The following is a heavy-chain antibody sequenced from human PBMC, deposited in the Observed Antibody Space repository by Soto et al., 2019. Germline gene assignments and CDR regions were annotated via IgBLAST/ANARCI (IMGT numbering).Heavy chain of an antibody. Sequence: EVQLVESGGGLVQPGGSLRLSCAASGFTFSSYSMNWVRQAPGKGLEWVSYISSSSSTIYYADSVKGRFTISRDNAKNSLYLQMNSLRDEDTAVYYCARPEYSSSSYGMDVWGQGTTGTVSS. D-gene: IGHD6-6*01. V-gene: IGHV3-48*02. J-gene: IGHJ6*02. CDR3: ARPEYSSSSYGMDV. CDR2: ISSSSSTI. CDR1: GFTFSSYS.